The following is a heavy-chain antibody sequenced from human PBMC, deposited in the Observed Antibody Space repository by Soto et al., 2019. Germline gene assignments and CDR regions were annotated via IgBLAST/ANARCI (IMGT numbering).Heavy chain of an antibody. J-gene: IGHJ6*02. D-gene: IGHD5-12*01. V-gene: IGHV1-69*12. CDR3: ASSVAKYYYYGMDV. Sequence: QVQLVQSGAEVKKPGSSVKVSCKASGGTFSSYAISWVRQAPGQGLEWMGVIIPIFGTANYAQKFQGRVTITADESTSTADMELSSLRSEDTAVYYCASSVAKYYYYGMDVWGQGTTVTVSS. CDR2: IIPIFGTA. CDR1: GGTFSSYA.